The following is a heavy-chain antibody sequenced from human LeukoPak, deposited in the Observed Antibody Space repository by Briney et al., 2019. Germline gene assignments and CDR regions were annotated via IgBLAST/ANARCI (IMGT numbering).Heavy chain of an antibody. CDR3: ARDGELDYGDFDYNWFDP. V-gene: IGHV1-69*06. CDR2: IIPIFGTA. J-gene: IGHJ5*02. D-gene: IGHD4-17*01. CDR1: GGTFSSYA. Sequence: GASVKVPCKASGGTFSSYAISWVRQAPGQGLEWMGGIIPIFGTANYAQKFQGRVTITADKSTSTAYMELSSLRSEDTAVYYCARDGELDYGDFDYNWFDPWGQGTLVTVSS.